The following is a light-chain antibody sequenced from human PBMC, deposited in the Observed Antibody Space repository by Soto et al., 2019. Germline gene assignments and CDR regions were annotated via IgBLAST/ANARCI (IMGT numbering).Light chain of an antibody. V-gene: IGLV2-14*01. CDR2: EVT. CDR1: SSDVGGYHY. J-gene: IGLJ2*01. Sequence: QSALTQPPSASESPGQSVTISCTGTSSDVGGYHYVSWYQQHPGKAPKLLIYEVTNRPFGISNRFSGSKSGNTASLTIAGLQTDDEADYYCSSYTTSSTRIFGGGTKVTVL. CDR3: SSYTTSSTRI.